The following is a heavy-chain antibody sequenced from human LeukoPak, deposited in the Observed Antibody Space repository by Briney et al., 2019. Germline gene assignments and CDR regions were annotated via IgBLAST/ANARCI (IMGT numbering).Heavy chain of an antibody. CDR3: ARRITGTTSDSFDY. CDR2: IYYSGST. J-gene: IGHJ4*02. CDR1: GGSFSGYY. Sequence: SETLSLTCAVYGGSFSGYYWSWIRQPPGKGLEWIGSIYYSGSTYYNPSLKSRVTISVDPSKNQFSLKLSSVTAADTAVYYCARRITGTTSDSFDYWGQGTLVTVSS. V-gene: IGHV4-34*01. D-gene: IGHD1-20*01.